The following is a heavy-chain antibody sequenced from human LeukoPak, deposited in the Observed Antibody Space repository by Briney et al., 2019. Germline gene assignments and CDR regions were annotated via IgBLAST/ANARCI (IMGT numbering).Heavy chain of an antibody. Sequence: GGSLRLSCAASGFTFSIYAMHWVRQAPGKGVEWVAVISVDGSNKYYADSVKGRFTISRDNAKNTLYMQMNSLRAEDTAVYYCARGVRSYYFDYWGQRTLVTVSS. CDR3: ARGVRSYYFDY. V-gene: IGHV3-30*04. CDR1: GFTFSIYA. D-gene: IGHD6-13*01. CDR2: ISVDGSNK. J-gene: IGHJ4*02.